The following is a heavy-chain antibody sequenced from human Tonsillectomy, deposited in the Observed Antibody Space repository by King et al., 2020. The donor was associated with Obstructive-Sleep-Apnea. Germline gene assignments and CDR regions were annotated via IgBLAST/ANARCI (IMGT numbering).Heavy chain of an antibody. D-gene: IGHD3-22*01. CDR1: GFTVSSNY. Sequence: VQLVESGGGLVQPGGSLRLSCAASGFTVSSNYMSWVRQAPGKGLEWVSVFYSGGGTYYADSVTGRFTISRDNSKNTLYLQMNSLRAEDTAVYYCARGDYYDSSGVGDYWGQGTLVTVSS. J-gene: IGHJ4*02. CDR3: ARGDYYDSSGVGDY. CDR2: FYSGGGT. V-gene: IGHV3-66*01.